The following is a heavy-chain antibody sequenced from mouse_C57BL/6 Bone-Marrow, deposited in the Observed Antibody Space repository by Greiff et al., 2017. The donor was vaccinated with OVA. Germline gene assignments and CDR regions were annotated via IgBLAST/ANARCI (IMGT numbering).Heavy chain of an antibody. V-gene: IGHV5-6*01. CDR2: ISSGGSYT. CDR1: GFTFSSYG. CDR3: ARQCDPMDY. J-gene: IGHJ4*01. Sequence: EVMLVESGGDLVKPGGSLKLSCAASGFTFSSYGMSWVRQTPDKRLEWVATISSGGSYTYYPDSVKGRFTISRDNAKNTLYLQMSSLKSEDTAMYYCARQCDPMDYWGQGTSVTVSS.